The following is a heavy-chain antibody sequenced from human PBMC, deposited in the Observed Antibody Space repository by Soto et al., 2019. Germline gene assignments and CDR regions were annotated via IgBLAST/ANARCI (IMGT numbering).Heavy chain of an antibody. D-gene: IGHD3-10*01. CDR1: GGSISSSSYY. Sequence: SETLSLTCTVSGGSISSSSYYWSWIRRPPGKGLEWIGSISYSGSSVYNPSLNSRGTISVDKPKNQFSLRLSSVTAADTAVYYCTGRYSYGSGKYGVDLWGQGTTVTVSS. CDR2: ISYSGSS. J-gene: IGHJ6*02. V-gene: IGHV4-39*01. CDR3: TGRYSYGSGKYGVDL.